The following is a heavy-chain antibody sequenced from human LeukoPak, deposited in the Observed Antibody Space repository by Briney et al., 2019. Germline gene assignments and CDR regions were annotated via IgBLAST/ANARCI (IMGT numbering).Heavy chain of an antibody. Sequence: KSSQTLSLTCTVSGGSISSGDYYWSWIRQPPGKGLEWIGYIYYTGGTYYNPSLKSRLTISVDTSKNQFSLKLSSVTAADMAVYYCARHGGSGHFDYWGQGTLVTVSS. CDR1: GGSISSGDYY. CDR3: ARHGGSGHFDY. J-gene: IGHJ4*02. CDR2: IYYTGGT. V-gene: IGHV4-30-4*01. D-gene: IGHD6-19*01.